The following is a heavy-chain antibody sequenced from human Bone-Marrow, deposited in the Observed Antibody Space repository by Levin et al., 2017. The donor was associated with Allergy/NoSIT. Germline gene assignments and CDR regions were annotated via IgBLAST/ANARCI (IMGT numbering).Heavy chain of an antibody. D-gene: IGHD4-17*01. V-gene: IGHV5-51*01. CDR3: ARRAYDYGLMAGNNWFDP. CDR2: IHPGDSDA. J-gene: IGHJ5*02. CDR1: GSRFSDYW. Sequence: PGGSLRLSCRDSGSRFSDYWIGWVRQMPGKGLEWMGIIHPGDSDAQYGPSVQGQVTISADESISTVYLQWSSLKASDTAIYYCARRAYDYGLMAGNNWFDPWGQGTLVTVSS.